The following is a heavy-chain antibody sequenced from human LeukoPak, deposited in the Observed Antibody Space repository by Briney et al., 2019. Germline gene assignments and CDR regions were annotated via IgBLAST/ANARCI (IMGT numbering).Heavy chain of an antibody. CDR3: AKRPSDYGDYVSYFDY. V-gene: IGHV3-30*18. D-gene: IGHD4-17*01. J-gene: IGHJ4*02. CDR2: ISDDGRRK. Sequence: PGGSLRLSCAASGFSFIRYGMHWVRQAPGKGLEWVGVISDDGRRKDYADSVKGRFTISRDNSKDTLYLQMNSLRAEDTAVYYCAKRPSDYGDYVSYFDYWGQGTLVTVSS. CDR1: GFSFIRYG.